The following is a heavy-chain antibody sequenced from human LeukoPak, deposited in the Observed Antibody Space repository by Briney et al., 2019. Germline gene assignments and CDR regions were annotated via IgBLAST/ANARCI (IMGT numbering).Heavy chain of an antibody. CDR2: IYSSGGT. V-gene: IGHV4-39*01. J-gene: IGHJ6*02. CDR3: VRRSDCSTTSCYFYHGMDV. CDR1: AGSISSRSHN. D-gene: IGHD2-2*01. Sequence: SETLLLTCTVSAGSISSRSHNWVWMRQPPGKVQGLFGSIYSSGGTYYRPSLESRVTVAVDTSKNPFSLALTSVTAADTAVYYCVRRSDCSTTSCYFYHGMDVWGQGTTVTVSS.